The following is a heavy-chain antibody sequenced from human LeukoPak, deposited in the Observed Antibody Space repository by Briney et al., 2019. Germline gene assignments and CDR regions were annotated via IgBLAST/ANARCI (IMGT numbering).Heavy chain of an antibody. J-gene: IGHJ6*03. V-gene: IGHV4-61*02. Sequence: SQTLSLTCTVSGGSINSGSYYWSWIRQPAGKGLEWIGRIYTSGSTNYNPSLKSRVTISVDTSKNQFSLKLSSVTAADTAVYYCARDRSYSSSWYYYYYMDVWGKGTTVTVSS. CDR2: IYTSGST. CDR1: GGSINSGSYY. CDR3: ARDRSYSSSWYYYYYMDV. D-gene: IGHD6-13*01.